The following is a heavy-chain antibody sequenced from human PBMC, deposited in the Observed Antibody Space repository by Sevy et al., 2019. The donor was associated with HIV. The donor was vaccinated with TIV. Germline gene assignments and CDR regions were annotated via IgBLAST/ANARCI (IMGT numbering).Heavy chain of an antibody. CDR3: ARPHSSSSPNWFDP. CDR1: GFTFSSYA. V-gene: IGHV3-30-3*01. D-gene: IGHD6-6*01. J-gene: IGHJ5*02. CDR2: ISYDGSNK. Sequence: GGSLRLSCAASGFTFSSYAMHWVRQAPGKGLEWVAVISYDGSNKYYADSLKGRFTISRDNSKNTLYLQMNSLRAEDTAVYYCARPHSSSSPNWFDPWGQGTLVTVSS.